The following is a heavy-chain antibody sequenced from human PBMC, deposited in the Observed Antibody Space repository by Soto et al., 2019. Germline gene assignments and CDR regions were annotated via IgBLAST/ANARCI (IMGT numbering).Heavy chain of an antibody. J-gene: IGHJ5*02. CDR3: AREGFCSSTSCYAGNNWFDP. CDR2: MNPNSGNT. CDR1: GYTFTSYD. Sequence: QVPLVQSGAEVKKPGASVKVSCKASGYTFTSYDINWVRQATGQGLEWMGWMNPNSGNTGYAQKFQGRVTMTRNTSISTAYMELSSLRSEDTAVYYCAREGFCSSTSCYAGNNWFDPWGQGTLVTVSS. D-gene: IGHD2-2*01. V-gene: IGHV1-8*01.